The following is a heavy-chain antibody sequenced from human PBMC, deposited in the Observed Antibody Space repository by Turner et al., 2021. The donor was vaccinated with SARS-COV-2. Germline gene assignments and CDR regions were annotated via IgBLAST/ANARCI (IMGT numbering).Heavy chain of an antibody. Sequence: QLQLQESGPGLVKPSETLSLTCTVSGGSVSSSDHYWDWIRQPQGKGLDWIGSIHYIGTTYYNPSLKSRVTISVDTSKNQFSLNLTSVTAADTAVYFCARRGRASRFSFDYWGQGRLLTVSS. CDR1: GGSVSSSDHY. J-gene: IGHJ4*02. V-gene: IGHV4-39*01. CDR2: IHYIGTT. CDR3: ARRGRASRFSFDY. D-gene: IGHD1-26*01.